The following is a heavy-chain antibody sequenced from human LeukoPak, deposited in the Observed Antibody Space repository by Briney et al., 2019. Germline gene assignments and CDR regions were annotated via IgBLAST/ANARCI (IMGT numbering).Heavy chain of an antibody. Sequence: PGGSLRLSCAASGFSFDDHALHWVRRAPGKGLEWGSGINWNSGSRGYADSVKGRFTISRDNAKSALYLQMDSLRTEDTAFYYCVKSGRAHLGDYYDYWGQGTLVTVSS. CDR3: VKSGRAHLGDYYDY. CDR2: INWNSGSR. J-gene: IGHJ4*02. V-gene: IGHV3-9*01. CDR1: GFSFDDHA. D-gene: IGHD3-16*01.